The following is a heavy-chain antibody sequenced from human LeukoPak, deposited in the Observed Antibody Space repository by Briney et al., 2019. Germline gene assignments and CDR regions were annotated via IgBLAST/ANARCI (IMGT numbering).Heavy chain of an antibody. V-gene: IGHV4-34*01. Sequence: SETLSLTCAVYGGSFSGYYWSWIRQPPGKGLEWIGEINHSGSTNYNPSLKSRVTISVDTSKNQFSLKLSSVTAADTAVYYCARDSPITIFGVVNNWFDPWGQGTLVTVSS. CDR1: GGSFSGYY. CDR2: INHSGST. D-gene: IGHD3-3*01. J-gene: IGHJ5*02. CDR3: ARDSPITIFGVVNNWFDP.